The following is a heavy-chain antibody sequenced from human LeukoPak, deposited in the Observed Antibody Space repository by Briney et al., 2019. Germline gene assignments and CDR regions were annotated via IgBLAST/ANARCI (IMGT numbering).Heavy chain of an antibody. J-gene: IGHJ5*02. Sequence: ASVTVSCKASGYTFTDHYIHWMRQAPGQGPEWMGWIYPKSGGTNSAQKFQGGVTLTRDTSISTTYMELSGLRSDDTAVYYCARIAGSGSLNWFDPWGQGTLVTVSS. V-gene: IGHV1-2*02. CDR1: GYTFTDHY. CDR2: IYPKSGGT. CDR3: ARIAGSGSLNWFDP. D-gene: IGHD3-10*01.